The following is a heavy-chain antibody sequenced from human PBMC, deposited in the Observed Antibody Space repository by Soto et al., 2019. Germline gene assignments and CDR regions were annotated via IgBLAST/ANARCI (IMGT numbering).Heavy chain of an antibody. CDR2: IYWDDDK. Sequence: SGATLGNPTQTLTLTCTFSGFSLSTSGVGVGWIRQPPGKALEWLALIYWDDDKRYSPSLKSRLTITKDTSKNQVVLTMTNMDPVDTATYYCAHLIVVAAAPDAFDIWGQGTMVTVSS. V-gene: IGHV2-5*02. J-gene: IGHJ3*02. D-gene: IGHD2-15*01. CDR3: AHLIVVAAAPDAFDI. CDR1: GFSLSTSGVG.